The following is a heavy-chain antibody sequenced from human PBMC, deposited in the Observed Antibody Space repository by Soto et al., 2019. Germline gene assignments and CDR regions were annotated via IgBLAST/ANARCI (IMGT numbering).Heavy chain of an antibody. D-gene: IGHD4-4*01. V-gene: IGHV3-30*03. CDR3: ARDRGVESSTVATNWFDP. J-gene: IGHJ5*02. CDR1: GFTFNSYG. Sequence: GGSLRLSCAASGFTFNSYGMHWVRQAPGKGLEWVVVISFDGRNTYYADSVKGRFTISRDNSKNTLYLQMTSLRAEDTAVYYCARDRGVESSTVATNWFDPWGQGTLVTVSS. CDR2: ISFDGRNT.